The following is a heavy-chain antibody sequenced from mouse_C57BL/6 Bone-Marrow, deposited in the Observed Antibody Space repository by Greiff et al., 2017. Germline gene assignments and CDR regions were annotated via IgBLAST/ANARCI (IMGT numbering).Heavy chain of an antibody. CDR2: IYPRSGNT. D-gene: IGHD1-1*01. CDR3: ARILYYGRFDY. CDR1: GYTFTSYG. Sequence: LVESGAELARPGASVKLSCKASGYTFTSYGISWVKQRTGQGLEWIGEIYPRSGNTYYNEKFKGKATLTADKSSSTAYMELRSLTSEDSAVYFCARILYYGRFDYWGQGTTLTVSS. V-gene: IGHV1-81*01. J-gene: IGHJ2*01.